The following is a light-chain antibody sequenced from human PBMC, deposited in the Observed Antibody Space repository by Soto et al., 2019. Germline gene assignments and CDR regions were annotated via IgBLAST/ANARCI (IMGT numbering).Light chain of an antibody. V-gene: IGKV1-33*01. CDR1: QDITNY. J-gene: IGKJ5*01. CDR3: QQYDSVFT. Sequence: DIQMTQSPSSLSASVGDRVTITCQASQDITNYLNWYQQKPGKAPNLLIYGASNLETGVTSRFSGSGSGTDFPFTISSLQAEDIGTYFCQQYDSVFTVGQGTRLEIK. CDR2: GAS.